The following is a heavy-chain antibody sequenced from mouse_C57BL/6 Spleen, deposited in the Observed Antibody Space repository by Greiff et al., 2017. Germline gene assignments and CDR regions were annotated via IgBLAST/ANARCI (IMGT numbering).Heavy chain of an antibody. CDR1: GYAFSSSW. Sequence: VKLQQSGPELVKPGASVKISCKASGYAFSSSWMNWVKQRPGKGLEWIGRIYPGDGDTNYNGKLKGKATLTADKSSSTAYMQLSSLTSEDSAVYFCARGWYFDVWGTGTTVTVSS. CDR2: IYPGDGDT. CDR3: ARGWYFDV. J-gene: IGHJ1*03. V-gene: IGHV1-82*01.